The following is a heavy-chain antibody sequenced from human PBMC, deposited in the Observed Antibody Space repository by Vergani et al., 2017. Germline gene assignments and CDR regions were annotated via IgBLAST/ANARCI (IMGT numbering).Heavy chain of an antibody. CDR1: GYSISRGYY. Sequence: QVQLQESGPGLVKPSETLSLTCSVSGYSISRGYYWGWIRQPPGKGLEWIATVFHSGSAYYNPSLRRRVTISVETSKNQFSLRLTTLTAADTAVYYCARXFWVSQGVGAFDIWGQGTLVTVSS. J-gene: IGHJ4*02. V-gene: IGHV4-38-2*02. D-gene: IGHD3-16*01. CDR2: VFHSGSA. CDR3: ARXFWVSQGVGAFDI.